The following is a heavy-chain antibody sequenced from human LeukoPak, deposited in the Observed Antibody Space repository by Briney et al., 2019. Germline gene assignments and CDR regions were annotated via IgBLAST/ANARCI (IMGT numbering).Heavy chain of an antibody. J-gene: IGHJ5*02. CDR1: GFSFSSYA. CDR3: AKDGYNYYDSSGYSP. D-gene: IGHD3-22*01. Sequence: GGSLRLSCAASGFSFSSYAMNWVRQAPGKGLEWVSVISGNGFATYYADSVKGRFTISRDNSENTVYLQMNSLRAEDTAVYYCAKDGYNYYDSSGYSPWGQGTVVTVSS. V-gene: IGHV3-23*01. CDR2: ISGNGFAT.